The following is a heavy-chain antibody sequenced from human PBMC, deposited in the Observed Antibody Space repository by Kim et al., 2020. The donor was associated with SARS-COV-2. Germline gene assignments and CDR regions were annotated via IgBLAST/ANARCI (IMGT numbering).Heavy chain of an antibody. V-gene: IGHV4-59*13. CDR3: AREGAGAAAGIWNWFDP. CDR1: GGSISSYY. Sequence: SETLSLTCTVSGGSISSYYWSWIRQPPGKGLEWIGYIYYSGSTNYNPSLKSRVTISVDTSKNQFSLKLSSVTAVDTAVYYCAREGAGAAAGIWNWFDPWGQGTLVTVSS. CDR2: IYYSGST. D-gene: IGHD6-13*01. J-gene: IGHJ5*02.